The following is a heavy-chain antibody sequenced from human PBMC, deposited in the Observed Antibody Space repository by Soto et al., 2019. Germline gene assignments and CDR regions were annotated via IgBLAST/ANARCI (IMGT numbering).Heavy chain of an antibody. CDR3: TRQTDAVQWLVVPTDYNFDY. Sequence: EGQLVESGGGLVQPGGSLKLSCAASGFTFGGSAMHWVRQASGKGLEWVGHIRSKTNSYATAYAESVKGRFTISRDDSMNTAYLQMNSLKTEDPAVYFCTRQTDAVQWLVVPTDYNFDYWGQGTLVTVSS. V-gene: IGHV3-73*02. CDR2: IRSKTNSYAT. CDR1: GFTFGGSA. J-gene: IGHJ4*02. D-gene: IGHD6-19*01.